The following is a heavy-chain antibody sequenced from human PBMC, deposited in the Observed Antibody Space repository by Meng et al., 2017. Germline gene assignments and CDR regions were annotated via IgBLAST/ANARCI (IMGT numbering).Heavy chain of an antibody. D-gene: IGHD6-6*01. CDR2: INHSGST. Sequence: QMQLRHGGAELLKPAESLALPCACYGWSFSGYYWNGIPQPPGKGLEWIVEINHSGSTNYNPSRKSRVTIAVDTSKNQFSLKLSSVTAADTAVYYCARRGIAARPFYYWGQGTLVTVSS. J-gene: IGHJ4*02. CDR3: ARRGIAARPFYY. V-gene: IGHV4-34*01. CDR1: GWSFSGYY.